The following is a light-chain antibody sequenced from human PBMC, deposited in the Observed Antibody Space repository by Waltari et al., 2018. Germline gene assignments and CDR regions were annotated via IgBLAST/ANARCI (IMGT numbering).Light chain of an antibody. CDR2: KAS. Sequence: DIQMTQSPSTLSASVGDRVTITCRASQSISSWLAWYQQKPGKAPKLLIYKASSLESGVPSRFSGSGSGTEFTLTISSLQPDDFAVYYCQQYNSYSSTFGGGTKVEIK. CDR3: QQYNSYSST. J-gene: IGKJ4*02. CDR1: QSISSW. V-gene: IGKV1-5*03.